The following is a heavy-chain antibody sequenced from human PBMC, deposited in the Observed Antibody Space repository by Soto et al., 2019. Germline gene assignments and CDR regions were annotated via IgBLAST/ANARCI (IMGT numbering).Heavy chain of an antibody. Sequence: GGSLRLSCAASGFTFSSYGMHWVRQAPGKGLEWVAVISYDGSNKYYADSVKGRFTISRDNSKNTLYLQMNSLRAEDRAVYYCAKEYTGGGSSSAFDIWGQGTMVTVSS. V-gene: IGHV3-30*18. J-gene: IGHJ3*02. CDR1: GFTFSSYG. CDR3: AKEYTGGGSSSAFDI. CDR2: ISYDGSNK. D-gene: IGHD6-6*01.